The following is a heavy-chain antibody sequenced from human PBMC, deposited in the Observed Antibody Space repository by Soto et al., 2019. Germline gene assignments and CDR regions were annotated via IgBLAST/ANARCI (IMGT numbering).Heavy chain of an antibody. CDR1: GFTVSSNY. Sequence: GGSLRLSCAASGFTVSSNYMSWVRQAPGKGLEWVSVIYSGGSTYYADSVKGRFTISRDNSKNTLYLQMNSLRAEDTAVYYCARSIKARIFYGMDVWGQGTTVTAP. J-gene: IGHJ6*02. CDR3: ARSIKARIFYGMDV. V-gene: IGHV3-53*01. CDR2: IYSGGST. D-gene: IGHD2-15*01.